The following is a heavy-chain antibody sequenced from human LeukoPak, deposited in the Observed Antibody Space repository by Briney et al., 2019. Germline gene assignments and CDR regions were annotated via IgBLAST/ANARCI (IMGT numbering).Heavy chain of an antibody. D-gene: IGHD1-26*01. V-gene: IGHV1-46*01. CDR1: GYTFTSYY. J-gene: IGHJ4*02. CDR2: INPSGGST. Sequence: ASVKVSCKASGYTFTSYYMHWVRQAPAQGLEWMGIINPSGGSTSYAQKFQGRVTMTRDTSTSTVYMELSSLRSEDTAVYYCARGRPKGGSYYSPFDYWGQGTLVTVSS. CDR3: ARGRPKGGSYYSPFDY.